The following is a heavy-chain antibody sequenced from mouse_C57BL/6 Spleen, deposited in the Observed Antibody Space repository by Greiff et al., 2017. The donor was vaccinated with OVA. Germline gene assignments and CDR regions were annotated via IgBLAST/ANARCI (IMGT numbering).Heavy chain of an antibody. CDR3: ARHSLITTVVATNWYFDV. V-gene: IGHV1-63*01. Sequence: QVQLQQSGAELVRPGTSVKMSCKASGYTFTNYWIGWAKQRPGHGLEWIGDIYPGGGYTNYNEKFKGKATLTADKSSSTAYMQFSSLTSEDSAIYYCARHSLITTVVATNWYFDVWGTGTTVTVSS. CDR2: IYPGGGYT. D-gene: IGHD1-1*01. CDR1: GYTFTNYW. J-gene: IGHJ1*03.